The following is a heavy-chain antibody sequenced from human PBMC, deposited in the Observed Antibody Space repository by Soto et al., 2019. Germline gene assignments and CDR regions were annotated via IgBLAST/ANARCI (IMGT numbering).Heavy chain of an antibody. D-gene: IGHD2-8*01. Sequence: SETLSLTCTVSGGSISSGDYYWSWIRQPPGKGLEWIGYIYYSGSTYYNPSLKSRVTISVGTSKNQFSLKLSSVTAADTAVYYCARAELMVYGEDPSNWFDPWGQGTLVTVS. J-gene: IGHJ5*02. V-gene: IGHV4-30-4*01. CDR2: IYYSGST. CDR3: ARAELMVYGEDPSNWFDP. CDR1: GGSISSGDYY.